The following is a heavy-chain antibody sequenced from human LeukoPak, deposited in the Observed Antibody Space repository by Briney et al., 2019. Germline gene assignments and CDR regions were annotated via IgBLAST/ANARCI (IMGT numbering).Heavy chain of an antibody. CDR2: IRYDGSNE. Sequence: GGSLRLSCAASGITFNSYGMHWVRQAPDKGLEWVAFIRYDGSNEYYVDSVKGRFTISRDNSKNTLYSQMNSLRGEDTAVYYCCGDFDYWGQGTLVTVSS. V-gene: IGHV3-30*02. CDR1: GITFNSYG. CDR3: CGDFDY. D-gene: IGHD2-21*01. J-gene: IGHJ4*02.